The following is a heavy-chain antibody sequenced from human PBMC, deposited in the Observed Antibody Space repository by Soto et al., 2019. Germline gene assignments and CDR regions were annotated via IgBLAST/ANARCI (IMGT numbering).Heavy chain of an antibody. J-gene: IGHJ6*03. CDR3: ARGIAHYDILTRFDYYYYMDV. CDR1: GYTFTSYA. Sequence: ASVKVSCKASGYTFTSYAMNWVRQAPGQGLEWMGWINTNTGNPTYAQGFTGRFVFSLDTSVSTAYLQICSLKAEDTAVYYCARGIAHYDILTRFDYYYYMDVWGKGTTVTVSS. D-gene: IGHD3-9*01. V-gene: IGHV7-4-1*01. CDR2: INTNTGNP.